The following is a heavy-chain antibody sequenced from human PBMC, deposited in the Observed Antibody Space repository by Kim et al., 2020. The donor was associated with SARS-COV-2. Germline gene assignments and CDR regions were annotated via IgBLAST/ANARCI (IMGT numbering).Heavy chain of an antibody. D-gene: IGHD2-21*01. CDR1: GFTFDTYA. J-gene: IGHJ6*02. CDR3: AKMVIMDGYNYFYYYAMDL. Sequence: GGSLRLSCVASGFTFDTYAMTWVRQAPGKGLEWVSDISAGAVNKFYADSVRGRFTISRDNSENTLYLQMNSLRDEDTALYYCAKMVIMDGYNYFYYYAMDLWGLGTTVTVSS. CDR2: ISAGAVNK. V-gene: IGHV3-23*01.